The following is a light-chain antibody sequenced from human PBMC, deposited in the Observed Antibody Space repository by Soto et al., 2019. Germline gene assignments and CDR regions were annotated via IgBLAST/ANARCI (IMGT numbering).Light chain of an antibody. CDR3: QQYSNWPRGT. Sequence: ETVLTQSPATLSLSPGERATLSCRASRSISTYLAWYQQKPGQAPRLLIYEALNRATGIPARFSGSGSGTDFTLTISSLEPEDFALYYCQQYSNWPRGTFGQGTKLQIK. CDR1: RSISTY. J-gene: IGKJ2*01. V-gene: IGKV3-11*01. CDR2: EAL.